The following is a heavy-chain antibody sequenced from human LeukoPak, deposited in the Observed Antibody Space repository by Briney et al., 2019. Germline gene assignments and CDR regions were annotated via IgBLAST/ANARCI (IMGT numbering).Heavy chain of an antibody. CDR1: GGTFSSYA. J-gene: IGHJ3*02. CDR2: IIPILGIA. Sequence: ASVKASCKASGGTFSSYAISWVRQAPGQGLEWMGRIIPILGIANYAQKFQGRVTITADKSTSTAYMELRSLRSDDTAVYYCARIYCSGGSCYSGAFDIWGQGTMVTVSS. V-gene: IGHV1-69*04. CDR3: ARIYCSGGSCYSGAFDI. D-gene: IGHD2-15*01.